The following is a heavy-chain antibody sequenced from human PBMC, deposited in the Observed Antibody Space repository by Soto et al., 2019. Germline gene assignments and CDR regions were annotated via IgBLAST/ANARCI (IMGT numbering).Heavy chain of an antibody. V-gene: IGHV3-11*01. D-gene: IGHD6-13*01. Sequence: QVQQVESGGGLVKPGGSLRLSCAASGFAVSDYYMSWIRQAPGKGLEWVSYISSSGRTIYYADSVKGRFTISRDNAKKSHCQHICSLGANLTGVYYCWWSSGWSALSACDIWGQGTLVTVSS. CDR3: WWSSGWSALSACDI. CDR2: ISSSGRTI. J-gene: IGHJ3*02. CDR1: GFAVSDYY.